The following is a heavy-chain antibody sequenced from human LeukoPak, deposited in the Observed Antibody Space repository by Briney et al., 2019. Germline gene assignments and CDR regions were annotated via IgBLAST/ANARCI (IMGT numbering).Heavy chain of an antibody. D-gene: IGHD4-17*01. J-gene: IGHJ4*02. CDR2: VYYSGTANSGTT. Sequence: SETLSLTCTVSGGSISTYYWSWIRQPPGKGLEWIGCVYYSGTANSGTTNYNPSLESRVTISVDTSKNQFSLKLSSVTAADTAVYYCARGSDYGDEPLDYWGQGTLVTVSS. CDR1: GGSISTYY. V-gene: IGHV4-4*08. CDR3: ARGSDYGDEPLDY.